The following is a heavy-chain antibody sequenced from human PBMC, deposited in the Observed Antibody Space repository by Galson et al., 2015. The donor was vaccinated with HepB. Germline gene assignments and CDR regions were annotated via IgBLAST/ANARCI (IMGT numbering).Heavy chain of an antibody. CDR1: GFTFSSYS. CDR2: INSDSSTI. J-gene: IGHJ4*02. CDR3: ARGVGCSGGSCHEPYFDY. Sequence: SLRLSCAASGFTFSSYSMNWVRQAPGKGLEWVSYINSDSSTIYYADSVKGRFTISRDNAKYSLYLQMNSLRAEDTAVYYCARGVGCSGGSCHEPYFDYWGQGTLVTVSS. D-gene: IGHD2-15*01. V-gene: IGHV3-48*01.